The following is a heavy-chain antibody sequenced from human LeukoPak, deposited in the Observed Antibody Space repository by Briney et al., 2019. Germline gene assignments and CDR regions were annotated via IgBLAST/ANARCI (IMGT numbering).Heavy chain of an antibody. V-gene: IGHV1-2*02. D-gene: IGHD3-16*01. CDR2: INPNSGGT. Sequence: ASVKVSCKASGYTFTGYYMHWVRQAPGQGLEWMGWINPNSGGTNYAQKFQGRVTMTRDTSISTAYMELSRLRSDDTAVYYCGRIRLNLNWFDPWGQGTLVTVSS. CDR1: GYTFTGYY. J-gene: IGHJ5*02. CDR3: GRIRLNLNWFDP.